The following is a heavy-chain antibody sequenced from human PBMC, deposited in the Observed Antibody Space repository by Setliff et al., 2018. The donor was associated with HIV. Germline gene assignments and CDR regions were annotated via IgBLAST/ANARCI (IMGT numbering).Heavy chain of an antibody. D-gene: IGHD6-13*01. CDR3: ARIGSGWSVGWFNP. CDR1: GDSINSDY. V-gene: IGHV4-4*07. CDR2: LFPRDSP. J-gene: IGHJ5*02. Sequence: SETLSLTCTVSGDSINSDYWSWIRQPAGKGLEWLGRLFPRDSPSYNPSLRSRVTMSADTSKNQLSLKLRSVTAADTAVYYCARIGSGWSVGWFNPWGQGTLVTVSS.